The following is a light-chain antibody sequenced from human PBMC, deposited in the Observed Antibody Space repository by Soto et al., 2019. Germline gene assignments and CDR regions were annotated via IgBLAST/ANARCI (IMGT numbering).Light chain of an antibody. CDR1: ESVSSY. J-gene: IGKJ1*01. CDR2: AAS. CDR3: QQSYSNWT. Sequence: DIQMTQSPSSLSASVGDRVTITCRAKESVSSYVNWYQQKPGKAPKLLIYAASSLQSGVPARFSGSRSVTDFTVTISCLQPEEFATDYCQQSYSNWTFGQGTKVEIK. V-gene: IGKV1-39*01.